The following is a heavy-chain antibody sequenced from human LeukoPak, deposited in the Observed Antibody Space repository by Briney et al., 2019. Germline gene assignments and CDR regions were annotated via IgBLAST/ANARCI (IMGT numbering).Heavy chain of an antibody. J-gene: IGHJ4*02. D-gene: IGHD6-13*01. V-gene: IGHV3-23*01. CDR1: GFTFSSNT. Sequence: GGSLRLSCAASGFTFSSNTTSWVRQAPGRGLAWVSAIDGSGITTFYADSVKGQFTISRDNSKNTLFLQMNSLRAEDTAIYYCTKRTPEYSSSWCLDYWGQGTLVTVSS. CDR2: IDGSGITT. CDR3: TKRTPEYSSSWCLDY.